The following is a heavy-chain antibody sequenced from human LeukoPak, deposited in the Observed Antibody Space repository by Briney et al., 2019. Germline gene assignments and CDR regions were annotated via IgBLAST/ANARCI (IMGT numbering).Heavy chain of an antibody. CDR1: GFTFTSYD. V-gene: IGHV3-7*01. Sequence: GGSLRLSCAASGFTFTSYDMTWVRQAPGKGLEWVANIKQDGSEKYYVDSVKGRFTISRDNAKNSPYLQMNSLRAEDTAVYYCARGRLLLWFGELTRSWGQGTLVTVSS. J-gene: IGHJ5*02. CDR2: IKQDGSEK. CDR3: ARGRLLLWFGELTRS. D-gene: IGHD3-10*01.